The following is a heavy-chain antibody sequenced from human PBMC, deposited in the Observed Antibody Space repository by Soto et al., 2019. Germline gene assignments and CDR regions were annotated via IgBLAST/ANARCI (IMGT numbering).Heavy chain of an antibody. CDR2: INAGNGNT. J-gene: IGHJ3*02. D-gene: IGHD5-12*01. CDR3: ARDLSGYRGYDSGCAFDI. CDR1: GYTFTSYA. V-gene: IGHV1-3*01. Sequence: QVQLVQSGAEVKKPGASVKVSCKASGYTFTSYAMHWVRQAPGQRLEWMGWINAGNGNTKYSQKFQGRVTITRDTSAGTAYMELSSLRSEDTAVYYCARDLSGYRGYDSGCAFDIWGQGTMVTVSS.